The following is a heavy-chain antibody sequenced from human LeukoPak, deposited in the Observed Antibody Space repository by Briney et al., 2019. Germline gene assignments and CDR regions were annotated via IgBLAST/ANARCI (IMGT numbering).Heavy chain of an antibody. CDR3: AKDLPSYYYDSSGYYGY. CDR2: ISGSGGST. Sequence: PGGSLRLSCAASGFTFSSYSMNWVCQAPGEGLECVSDISGSGGSTYYADSVKGRFTISRDNSKNTLYLQMNSLRAEDTAVYYCAKDLPSYYYDSSGYYGYWGQGTLVTVSS. D-gene: IGHD3-22*01. J-gene: IGHJ4*02. CDR1: GFTFSSYS. V-gene: IGHV3-23*01.